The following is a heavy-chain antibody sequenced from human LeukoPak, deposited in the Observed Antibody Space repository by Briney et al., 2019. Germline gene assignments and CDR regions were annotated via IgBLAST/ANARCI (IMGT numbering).Heavy chain of an antibody. D-gene: IGHD3-22*01. CDR2: IYYNGNT. J-gene: IGHJ3*02. V-gene: IGHV4-59*01. Sequence: SGTLSLTCTVSGASISSSYWSWIRQPPGKRLEWIGYIYYNGNTKSNPSLKSRVTISADTSKNRFSLKLSSVTAADTAIYYCVRGNYDNRGYSNAFDIWGQGTMVTVSS. CDR3: VRGNYDNRGYSNAFDI. CDR1: GASISSSY.